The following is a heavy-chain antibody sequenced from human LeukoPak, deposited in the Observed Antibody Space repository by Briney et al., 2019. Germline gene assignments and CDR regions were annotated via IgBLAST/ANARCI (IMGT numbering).Heavy chain of an antibody. Sequence: PGGSLRLSCAASGFTFSSYGMHWVRQAPGKGLEWVAVIWYDGSNKYYADSVKGRFTISRDNSKNTLYLQMNSLRSDDTAVYYCARGGAYYDGTNFDYWGQGTLVTVSS. CDR1: GFTFSSYG. CDR3: ARGGAYYDGTNFDY. D-gene: IGHD3-22*01. V-gene: IGHV3-33*01. CDR2: IWYDGSNK. J-gene: IGHJ4*02.